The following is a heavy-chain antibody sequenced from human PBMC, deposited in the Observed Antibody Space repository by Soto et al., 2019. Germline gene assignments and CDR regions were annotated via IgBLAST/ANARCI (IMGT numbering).Heavy chain of an antibody. Sequence: PSETLSLTCAVYGGSFSGYYWSWIRQPPGKGLEWIGEINHSGSTNYNPSLKSRVTISVDTSKNQFSLKLSSVTAADTAVYYCARGHKGLPAAMMGFDPWGQGTLVTVSS. J-gene: IGHJ5*02. CDR1: GGSFSGYY. CDR2: INHSGST. V-gene: IGHV4-34*01. D-gene: IGHD2-2*01. CDR3: ARGHKGLPAAMMGFDP.